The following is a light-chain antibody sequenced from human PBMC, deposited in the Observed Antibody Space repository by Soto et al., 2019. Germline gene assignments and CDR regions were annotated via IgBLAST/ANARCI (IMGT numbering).Light chain of an antibody. V-gene: IGKV1-33*01. CDR1: QDISNY. CDR2: DAS. CDR3: QQYDNLPLT. Sequence: DIQMTQSPYSLSASVGDRVTITCQASQDISNYLNWYQQKPGKAPKLLIYDASNLETGVPSRFSGSGSGTDFTFTIRSLQPEDSATYYCQQYDNLPLTFGGGTKVEIK. J-gene: IGKJ4*01.